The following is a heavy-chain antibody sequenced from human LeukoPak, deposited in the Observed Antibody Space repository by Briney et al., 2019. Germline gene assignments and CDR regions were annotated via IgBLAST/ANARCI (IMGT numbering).Heavy chain of an antibody. D-gene: IGHD3-22*01. CDR2: ISYDGSKK. V-gene: IGHV3-30*18. CDR3: AKDQRHYYDSSGFLTPDY. Sequence: PGRSLRLSCAASGFTFRNYGMHWVRQAPGKGLEWVAVISYDGSKKYYADSVKGRFTISRDNSENMLYLQMNSVRAEDTAVFYCAKDQRHYYDSSGFLTPDYWGQGTLVTVSP. CDR1: GFTFRNYG. J-gene: IGHJ4*02.